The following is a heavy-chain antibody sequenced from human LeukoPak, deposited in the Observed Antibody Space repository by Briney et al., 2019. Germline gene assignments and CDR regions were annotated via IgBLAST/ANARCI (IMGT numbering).Heavy chain of an antibody. CDR1: GYTFTSYG. V-gene: IGHV1-18*01. CDR2: ISAYNGNT. Sequence: EASVKVSCKASGYTFTSYGISWVRQAPGQGLEWMGWISAYNGNTNYAQKLQGRVTMTTDTSTSTAYMELRSLRSDDTAVYYCARGLYTMIRGVITYWGQGTLVTVSS. CDR3: ARGLYTMIRGVITY. D-gene: IGHD3-10*01. J-gene: IGHJ4*02.